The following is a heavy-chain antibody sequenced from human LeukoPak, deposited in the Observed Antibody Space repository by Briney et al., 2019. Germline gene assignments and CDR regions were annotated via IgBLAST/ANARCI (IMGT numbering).Heavy chain of an antibody. CDR3: ARPSSYWYFDL. Sequence: SETLSLTCTVSGGSISSYYWGWIRQPPGKGLEWIGSIYYSGSTYYNPSLKSRVTISVDTSKNQFSLKLSSVTAADTAVYYCARPSSYWYFDLWGRGTLVTVSS. J-gene: IGHJ2*01. V-gene: IGHV4-39*01. CDR1: GGSISSYY. CDR2: IYYSGST.